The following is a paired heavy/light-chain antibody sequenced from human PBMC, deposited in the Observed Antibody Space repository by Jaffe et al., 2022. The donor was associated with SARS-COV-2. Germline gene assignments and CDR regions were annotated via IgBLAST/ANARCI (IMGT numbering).Light chain of an antibody. CDR2: AAS. V-gene: IGKV1-16*02. CDR1: QGINNY. Sequence: DIQMTQSPSSLSASVGDRVTITCRASQGINNYLAWFQQKPGKAPKSLIYAASSLQSGVPSKFSGSGSGTDFTLTISSLQPEDSATYYCQQYDSYPRTFGGGTKVEIK. CDR3: QQYDSYPRT. J-gene: IGKJ4*01.
Heavy chain of an antibody. J-gene: IGHJ4*02. CDR3: ARLPRWGDRNGGFGC. Sequence: EVHLVESGGGLVQPGESLRLSCAASGFSLSGHYMDWVRQAPGKGLEWVGRIRDKTSSYTTEYAASVKGRFTISRDDSENSLYLHINSLKTEDTAVYYCARLPRWGDRNGGFGCWGQGTLVTVSS. D-gene: IGHD1-1*01. V-gene: IGHV3-72*01. CDR2: IRDKTSSYTT. CDR1: GFSLSGHY.